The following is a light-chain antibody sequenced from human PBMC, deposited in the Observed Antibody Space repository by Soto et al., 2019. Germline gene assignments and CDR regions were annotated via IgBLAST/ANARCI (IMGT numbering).Light chain of an antibody. CDR1: SSNIGNNY. CDR2: DND. V-gene: IGLV1-51*01. CDR3: GTWDSSLSVVV. Sequence: QSVLTQPPSVSAAPGQKVTISCSGSSSNIGNNYVSWYQQLPGAAPKLLIDDNDKRPSGITDRFSGSKSGTSATLGITGLQTGDEADYFCGTWDSSLSVVVFGGGTKLPVL. J-gene: IGLJ2*01.